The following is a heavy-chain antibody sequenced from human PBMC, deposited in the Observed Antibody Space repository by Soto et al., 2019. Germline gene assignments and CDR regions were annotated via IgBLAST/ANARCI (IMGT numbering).Heavy chain of an antibody. CDR2: IYYSGST. CDR1: GGSSISYY. V-gene: IGHV4-59*01. D-gene: IGHD3-22*01. CDR3: AREGYDSTTYYYYGMDV. J-gene: IGHJ6*02. Sequence: PSETQSLTCTVCGGSSISYYWSWIRQPPGKGLEWIGYIYYSGSTNYNPSLKSRVTISVDTSKNQFSLKLSSVTAADTAVYYCAREGYDSTTYYYYGMDVWGQGTTVTVSS.